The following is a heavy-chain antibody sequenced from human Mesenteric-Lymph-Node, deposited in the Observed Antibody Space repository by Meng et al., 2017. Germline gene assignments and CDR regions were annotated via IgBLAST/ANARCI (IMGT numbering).Heavy chain of an antibody. CDR3: ARASYGSGSPLGESWFDP. CDR2: IHDSGST. CDR1: GGSISCGGYY. J-gene: IGHJ5*02. V-gene: IGHV4-31*03. Sequence: PAPLTPSPPLPPTCTVSGGSISCGGYYGSWIRQHPGKGLEWIGYIHDSGSTYYNPSLKSRVTISADTSKNQFSLKLSSVTAADTAVYYCARASYGSGSPLGESWFDPWGQGTLVTVSS. D-gene: IGHD3-10*01.